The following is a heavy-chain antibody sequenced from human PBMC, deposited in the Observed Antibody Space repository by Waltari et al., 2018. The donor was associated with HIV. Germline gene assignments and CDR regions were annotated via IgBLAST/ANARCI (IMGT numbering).Heavy chain of an antibody. CDR2: IYYSGSI. J-gene: IGHJ4*02. CDR3: ARGTTVTNGGLWDY. D-gene: IGHD4-17*01. V-gene: IGHV4-31*03. CDR1: GGSIRSGGYY. Sequence: QVQLQESGPGLVKPSQTLSLTCTVSGGSIRSGGYYWSWILQHPGKGLEWIGYIYYSGSIYYNPSLKSRVTISRDTSKNQFSLKLNSVTAADTAVYYCARGTTVTNGGLWDYWGQGSLVTVSS.